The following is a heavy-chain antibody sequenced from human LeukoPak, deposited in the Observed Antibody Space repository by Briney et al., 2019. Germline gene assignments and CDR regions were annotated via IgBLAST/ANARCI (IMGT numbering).Heavy chain of an antibody. CDR3: ARRRCSGGSCYPNSNWFDP. CDR1: GYTFTSYY. CDR2: INPNSGGT. D-gene: IGHD2-15*01. V-gene: IGHV1-2*02. J-gene: IGHJ5*02. Sequence: GASVKVSCKASGYTFTSYYMHWVRQAPGQGLEWMGWINPNSGGTNYAQKFQGRVTMTRDTSISTAYMELSRLRSDDTAVYYCARRRCSGGSCYPNSNWFDPWGQGTLVTVSS.